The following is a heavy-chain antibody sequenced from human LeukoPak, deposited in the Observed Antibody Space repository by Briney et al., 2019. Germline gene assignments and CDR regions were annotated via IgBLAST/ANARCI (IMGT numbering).Heavy chain of an antibody. V-gene: IGHV3-23*01. CDR1: GFTFSTYA. D-gene: IGHD6-13*01. Sequence: PGGSLRLSCAASGFTFSTYATTWVRQAPGKGLEWVSAIRGSGDNTYYADSVKGRFTISRDNSKNTLYLQMNSLRAEDTAVYYCAKDSSVGTISSDYWGQGTLVTVSS. CDR2: IRGSGDNT. J-gene: IGHJ4*02. CDR3: AKDSSVGTISSDY.